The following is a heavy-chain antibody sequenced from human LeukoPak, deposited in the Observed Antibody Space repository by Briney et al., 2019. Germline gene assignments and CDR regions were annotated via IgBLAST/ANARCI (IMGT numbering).Heavy chain of an antibody. J-gene: IGHJ1*01. V-gene: IGHV1-2*04. Sequence: ASVKVSCTASGYAVTGYYMHWVRQAPGQGLEWMGWINPNSGGTNYAQKFQGWVTMTRDTSISTSYMELSRPRSDDTAVYYCARSIAAAGTAAFQHWGQGTLVTVSS. CDR2: INPNSGGT. CDR3: ARSIAAAGTAAFQH. CDR1: GYAVTGYY. D-gene: IGHD6-13*01.